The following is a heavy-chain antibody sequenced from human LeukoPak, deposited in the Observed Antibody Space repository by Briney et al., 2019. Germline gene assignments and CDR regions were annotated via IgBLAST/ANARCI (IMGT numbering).Heavy chain of an antibody. J-gene: IGHJ4*02. CDR1: GFTFSSYA. CDR2: ISYDGSNK. CDR3: AKRDTSGSYYFDY. D-gene: IGHD3-22*01. V-gene: IGHV3-30*04. Sequence: GGSLRLSCAASGFTFSSYAMHWVRQAPGKGLEWVAVISYDGSNKYYADSVKGRFTISRDNSKNTLYLQMNSLRAEDTAVYLCAKRDTSGSYYFDYWGQGTLVTVSS.